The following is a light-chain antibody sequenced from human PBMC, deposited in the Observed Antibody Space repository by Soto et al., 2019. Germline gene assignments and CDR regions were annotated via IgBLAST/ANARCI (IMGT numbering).Light chain of an antibody. CDR1: SSDVGGYNY. V-gene: IGLV2-14*01. J-gene: IGLJ1*01. CDR3: SSYTSSSTLEV. CDR2: EVS. Sequence: QSALTQPASVSGSPGQSITISCTGTSSDVGGYNYVSWYQQHPGKAPKLMIYEVSNQPPGVSNRFSGSKSGNTASLTISGLQAEDEADYYCSSYTSSSTLEVFGTGTKVTVL.